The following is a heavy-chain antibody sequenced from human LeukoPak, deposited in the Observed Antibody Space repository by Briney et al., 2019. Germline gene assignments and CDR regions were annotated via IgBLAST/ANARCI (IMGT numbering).Heavy chain of an antibody. V-gene: IGHV3-21*01. J-gene: IGHJ4*02. CDR1: GFTFSTFG. CDR3: ARGYYYDSSVAY. D-gene: IGHD3-22*01. Sequence: GGSLRLSCAASGFTFSTFGFNWVRQAPGKGLEWVSSISHSSTYICYADSVKGRFTISRDNARNTLFLQMNSLRAEDTAVYYCARGYYYDSSVAYWGQGTLVTASS. CDR2: ISHSSTYI.